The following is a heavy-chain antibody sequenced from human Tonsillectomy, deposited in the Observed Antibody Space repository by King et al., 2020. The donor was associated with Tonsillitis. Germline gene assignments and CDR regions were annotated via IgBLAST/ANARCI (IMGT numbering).Heavy chain of an antibody. V-gene: IGHV3-30*18. J-gene: IGHJ4*01. CDR1: GFTFTSSA. Sequence: VQSGKSLRLSCAASGFTFTSSAMHWVRQAPGKGLEWVAGVSQDGRSKYYGDSVKGRLTISRDNFKNVVYLQMNSLRPDDTAVYFCAKAAVEIVVGVSWFPHCGEGTLVTVSS. D-gene: IGHD3-22*01. CDR2: VSQDGRSK. CDR3: AKAAVEIVVGVSWFPH.